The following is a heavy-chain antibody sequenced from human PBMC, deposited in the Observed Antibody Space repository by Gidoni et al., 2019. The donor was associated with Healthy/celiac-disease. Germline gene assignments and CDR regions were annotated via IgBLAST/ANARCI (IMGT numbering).Heavy chain of an antibody. Sequence: QVQLVQSGAEVKKPGASVTVSCKASGYTFTSYAMHWVRPAPGQRLEWMGWINAGNGNTKYSQKFQGRVTITRDTSASTAYMELSSLRSEDTAVYYCARDKAYYYDSSGYDYFDYWGQGTLVTVSS. V-gene: IGHV1-3*01. J-gene: IGHJ4*02. D-gene: IGHD3-22*01. CDR3: ARDKAYYYDSSGYDYFDY. CDR1: GYTFTSYA. CDR2: INAGNGNT.